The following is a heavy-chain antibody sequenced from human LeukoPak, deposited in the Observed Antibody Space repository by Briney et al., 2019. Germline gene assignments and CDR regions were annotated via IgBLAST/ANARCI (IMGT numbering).Heavy chain of an antibody. Sequence: GASVKVSCKASGYTFTGYYMHWVRQAPGQGLEWMGWINPNSGGTNYAQKFQGRVTMTRDTSISTAYMELSRLRSDDTAVYYWARDGMVRAFGAFDIWGQGTMVTVSS. V-gene: IGHV1-2*02. D-gene: IGHD3-10*01. J-gene: IGHJ3*02. CDR3: ARDGMVRAFGAFDI. CDR2: INPNSGGT. CDR1: GYTFTGYY.